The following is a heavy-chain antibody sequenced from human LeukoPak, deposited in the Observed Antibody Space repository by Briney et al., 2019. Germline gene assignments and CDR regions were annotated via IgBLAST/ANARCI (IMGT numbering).Heavy chain of an antibody. D-gene: IGHD6-25*01. J-gene: IGHJ4*02. V-gene: IGHV3-23*01. CDR3: AKGLARGSDY. Sequence: GGSLRLSCAASGFTFNNYAMSGLRQAPGKGVDWVSAISGSGVTTYYADSVKGRFTISRDNSRNTLYLQMNSLRAEDTAVYYCAKGLARGSDYWGQGTLVTVSS. CDR1: GFTFNNYA. CDR2: ISGSGVTT.